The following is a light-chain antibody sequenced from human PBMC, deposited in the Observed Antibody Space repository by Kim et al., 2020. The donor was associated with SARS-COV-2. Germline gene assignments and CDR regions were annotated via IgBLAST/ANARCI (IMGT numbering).Light chain of an antibody. CDR1: QSLLHSNGFNY. J-gene: IGKJ4*01. V-gene: IGKV2-28*01. CDR3: MQSLETPLT. CDR2: LGS. Sequence: DIVMTQSPVSLPVTPGEPASISCRSNQSLLHSNGFNYLDWYLLKPGQSPQHLIYLGSTRASGVPVRFSGSGSGTDFTLKIRRLEAEDVGIYYCMQSLETPLTFGAGTKVDIK.